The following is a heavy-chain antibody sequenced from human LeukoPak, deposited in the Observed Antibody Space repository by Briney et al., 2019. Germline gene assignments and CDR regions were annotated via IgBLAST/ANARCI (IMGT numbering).Heavy chain of an antibody. J-gene: IGHJ4*02. CDR3: ARGRMCGGGSCYPFDY. V-gene: IGHV4-34*01. D-gene: IGHD2-15*01. Sequence: SETLSLTCAVYGGSFSGYYWSWIRQPPGKGLEWIGEINHSGSTNYNPSLKSRVTISVDTSKNQFSLKLSSVTAADTAVYYCARGRMCGGGSCYPFDYWGQGTLVTVSS. CDR1: GGSFSGYY. CDR2: INHSGST.